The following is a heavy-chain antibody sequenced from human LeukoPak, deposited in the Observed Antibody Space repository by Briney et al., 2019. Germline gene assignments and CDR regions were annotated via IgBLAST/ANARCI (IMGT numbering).Heavy chain of an antibody. Sequence: PGGSLRLSCEGSAFIFSGHWMNWVRQTPGKGLEWVASIKEDGSERQYVDSVKGRFSISRDNTKGSLFLQLNSLRAEDTAVYYCARGRFCSSTSCYPDYWGQGTLVTVSS. D-gene: IGHD2-2*01. CDR2: IKEDGSER. J-gene: IGHJ4*02. V-gene: IGHV3-7*03. CDR3: ARGRFCSSTSCYPDY. CDR1: AFIFSGHW.